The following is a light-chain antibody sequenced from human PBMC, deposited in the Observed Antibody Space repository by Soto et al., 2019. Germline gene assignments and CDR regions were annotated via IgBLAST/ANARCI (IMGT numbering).Light chain of an antibody. CDR3: SSYTSSSTYV. Sequence: SALTQPASVSGSPGQSITISCTGTSSDVGGYNYVSWYQQHPGKAPKLMIYDVSNRPSGVSNRFSGSKSGNTASLTISGLQAEDEADYYRSSYTSSSTYVFGTGTKVTVL. J-gene: IGLJ1*01. CDR1: SSDVGGYNY. CDR2: DVS. V-gene: IGLV2-14*01.